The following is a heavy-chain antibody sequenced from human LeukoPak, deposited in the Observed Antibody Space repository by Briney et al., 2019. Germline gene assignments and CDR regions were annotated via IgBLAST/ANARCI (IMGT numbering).Heavy chain of an antibody. CDR1: GGSFSGYY. Sequence: PSETLCLTCAVYGGSFSGYYWSWIRQPPGKGLEWIGEINHSGSTNYNPSLKSRVTISVDTSKNQFSLKLSSVTAADTAVYYCARNLVYYYGSGSYYKPGWFDPWGQGTLVTVSS. J-gene: IGHJ5*02. D-gene: IGHD3-10*01. CDR3: ARNLVYYYGSGSYYKPGWFDP. CDR2: INHSGST. V-gene: IGHV4-34*01.